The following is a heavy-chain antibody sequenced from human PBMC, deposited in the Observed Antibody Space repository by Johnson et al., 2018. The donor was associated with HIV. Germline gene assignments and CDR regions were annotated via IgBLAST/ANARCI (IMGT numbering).Heavy chain of an antibody. J-gene: IGHJ3*02. CDR1: GFTFSTYA. V-gene: IGHV3-30-3*01. D-gene: IGHD4-17*01. Sequence: QVQLVESGGGVVQPGRSLRLSCAASGFTFSTYAMHWVRQAPGNGLEWVAVISYDGSNKYYGDSVKGRFTISRDNSKNTLYLQVNSLRGEDTAVYYCARDLLYGETAFDIWGQGTMVTVSS. CDR3: ARDLLYGETAFDI. CDR2: ISYDGSNK.